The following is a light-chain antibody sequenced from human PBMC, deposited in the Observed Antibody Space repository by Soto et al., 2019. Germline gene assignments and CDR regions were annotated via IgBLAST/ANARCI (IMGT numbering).Light chain of an antibody. CDR3: QQYNSYSGRT. J-gene: IGKJ1*01. V-gene: IGKV1-5*01. CDR2: DAS. Sequence: DIQMTQSPSTLSASVGETVTITCRASQSISGWLAWYQQKPGKAPKVLIYDASSLESGAPSRFSGSGSGTEFTLTISNLQPDDFATYYCQQYNSYSGRTFGQGTKVEIK. CDR1: QSISGW.